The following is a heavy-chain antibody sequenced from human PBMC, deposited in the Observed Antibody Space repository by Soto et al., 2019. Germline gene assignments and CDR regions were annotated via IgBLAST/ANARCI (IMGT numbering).Heavy chain of an antibody. J-gene: IGHJ4*02. Sequence: QMQLQQWGAGLLKPSETLSLTCAVYGGSFSGYYWSWIRQPPGKGLEWIGEINHSGSTNYNPSRKSRVTISVDTSKNQFSLKVSSVTAADAAVYYWATSGSYCSGGSSSPHDGDPYYFDYLGQATLVTVSS. CDR3: ATSGSYCSGGSSSPHDGDPYYFDY. D-gene: IGHD2-15*01. V-gene: IGHV4-34*01. CDR2: INHSGST. CDR1: GGSFSGYY.